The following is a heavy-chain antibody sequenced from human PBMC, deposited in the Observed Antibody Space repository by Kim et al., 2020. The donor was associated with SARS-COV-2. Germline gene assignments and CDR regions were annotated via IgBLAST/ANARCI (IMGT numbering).Heavy chain of an antibody. V-gene: IGHV1-46*01. Sequence: SYAQKFQGRVTMTRDMSTSTVYMELSSLRSDDTAVYYCARGTVTTDAFDIWGQGTMVTVSS. J-gene: IGHJ3*02. CDR3: ARGTVTTDAFDI. D-gene: IGHD4-17*01.